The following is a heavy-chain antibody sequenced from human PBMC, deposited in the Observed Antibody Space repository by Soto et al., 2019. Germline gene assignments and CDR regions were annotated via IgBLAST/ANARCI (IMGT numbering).Heavy chain of an antibody. CDR1: GYTFTSYG. Sequence: QVQLVQSGAEVKKPGASVKVSCKASGYTFTSYGISWVRQAPEQGLEWMGWISAYNGNTNYAQKLQGRVTMTTDTSTSTAYMELRSLRSDDTAVYYCARDAYYYDSSGSPFDYWGQGTLVTVSS. V-gene: IGHV1-18*01. CDR3: ARDAYYYDSSGSPFDY. J-gene: IGHJ4*02. CDR2: ISAYNGNT. D-gene: IGHD3-22*01.